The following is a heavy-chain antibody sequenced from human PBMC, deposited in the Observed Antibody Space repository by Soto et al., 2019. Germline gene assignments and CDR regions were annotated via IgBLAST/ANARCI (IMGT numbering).Heavy chain of an antibody. Sequence: PSETLSLTCTVSGGSISSYYWSWIRQPPGKGLEWIGYIYYSGSTNYNPPLKSRVTISVDTSKNQFSLKLSSVTAADTAVYYCARDHMGDYIDVWGQGTTVTVSS. J-gene: IGHJ6*03. CDR1: GGSISSYY. CDR3: ARDHMGDYIDV. CDR2: IYYSGST. V-gene: IGHV4-59*01.